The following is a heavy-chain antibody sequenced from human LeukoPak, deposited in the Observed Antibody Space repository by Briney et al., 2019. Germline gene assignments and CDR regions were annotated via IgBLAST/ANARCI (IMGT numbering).Heavy chain of an antibody. D-gene: IGHD3-22*01. CDR3: ARVQGYYDSSGYYREGWFDP. J-gene: IGHJ5*02. CDR1: GYTFTSYD. V-gene: IGHV1-8*01. Sequence: ASVKVSCKASGYTFTSYDINWVRQATGQGLEWMGWMNPNSGNTGYAQKFQGRVTMTRNTSISTAYMELSSLRSEDTAVYYCARVQGYYDSSGYYREGWFDPWGQGTLVTVSS. CDR2: MNPNSGNT.